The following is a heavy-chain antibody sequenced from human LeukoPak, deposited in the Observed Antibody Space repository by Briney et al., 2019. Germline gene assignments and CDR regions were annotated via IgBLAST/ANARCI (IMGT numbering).Heavy chain of an antibody. D-gene: IGHD1-26*01. J-gene: IGHJ4*02. Sequence: GGSLRLSCAASGFTVSNNYMTWVRQAPGKGLEWVSLIYSGGSTYYADSVKGRFTISRDNSKNTVYLQMNSLRAEDTAVYYCARDRWEHTPDYWGQGTLVTVSS. CDR3: ARDRWEHTPDY. CDR2: IYSGGST. CDR1: GFTVSNNY. V-gene: IGHV3-66*01.